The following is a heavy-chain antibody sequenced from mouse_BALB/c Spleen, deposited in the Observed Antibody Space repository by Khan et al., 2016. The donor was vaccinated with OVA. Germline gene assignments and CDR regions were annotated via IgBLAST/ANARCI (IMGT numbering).Heavy chain of an antibody. V-gene: IGHV1-4*01. CDR2: INPSSGYT. J-gene: IGHJ4*01. Sequence: QVQLQQSGAELARPGASVKMSCKASGYTFTSYTMHWVKQRPGQGLEWIGYINPSSGYTNYNQKFNDKATLTADKSSSTAYMQLSSLTSDASAVFYCARRTTDYAMDYWGQGTSVTVSS. CDR3: ARRTTDYAMDY. D-gene: IGHD2-14*01. CDR1: GYTFTSYT.